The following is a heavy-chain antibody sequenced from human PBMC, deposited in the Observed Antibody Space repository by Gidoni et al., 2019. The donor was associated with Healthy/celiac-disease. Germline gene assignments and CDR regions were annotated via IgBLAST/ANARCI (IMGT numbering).Heavy chain of an antibody. CDR3: ARDPTPEVDTAMAYFDY. J-gene: IGHJ4*02. V-gene: IGHV1-3*01. D-gene: IGHD5-18*01. CDR2: INAGNGNT. Sequence: QVQLVQSGAEVKKPGASVKVSCKASGYTFTSYAMHWVRQAPGQRLEWMGWINAGNGNTKYSQKFQGRVTITRDTSASTAYMELSSLRSEDTAVYYCARDPTPEVDTAMAYFDYWGQGTLVTVSS. CDR1: GYTFTSYA.